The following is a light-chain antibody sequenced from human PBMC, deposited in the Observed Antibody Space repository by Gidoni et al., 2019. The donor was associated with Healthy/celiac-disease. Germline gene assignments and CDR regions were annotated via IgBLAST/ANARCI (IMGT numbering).Light chain of an antibody. CDR3: QSYDSSTVV. J-gene: IGLJ2*01. CDR1: SGSIASNY. CDR2: EDN. V-gene: IGLV6-57*02. Sequence: NFMLTQPHSVSESPWKTVTISCTGSSGSIASNYVQWYQQRPGSAPTTVIYEDNQRPSGVPDRFSGSIDSSSNSASLTISGLKTEDEADYYCQSYDSSTVVFGGGTKLTVL.